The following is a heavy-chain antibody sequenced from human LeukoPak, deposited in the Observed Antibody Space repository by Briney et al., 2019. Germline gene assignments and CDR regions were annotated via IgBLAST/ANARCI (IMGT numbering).Heavy chain of an antibody. D-gene: IGHD4-17*01. V-gene: IGHV3-30*02. CDR1: GFTFSSYG. CDR3: AKDAMTTVTTGLYWYFDL. Sequence: PGGSLRLSCAASGFTFSSYGMHWVRQAPGKGLEWVAFIRYDGSNKYYAGSVKGRFTISRDNSKNTLYLQMNSLRAEDTAVYYCAKDAMTTVTTGLYWYFDLWGRGTLVTVSS. J-gene: IGHJ2*01. CDR2: IRYDGSNK.